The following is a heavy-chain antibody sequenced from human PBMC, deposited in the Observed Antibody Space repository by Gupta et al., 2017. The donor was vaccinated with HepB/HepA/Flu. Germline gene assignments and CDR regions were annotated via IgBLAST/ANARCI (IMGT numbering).Heavy chain of an antibody. J-gene: IGHJ5*02. CDR3: AHSVTVPGSADWFDP. CDR1: GLSLSTSGVG. Sequence: QITLKESGPMLVKPTQTLTLTCPFSGLSLSTSGVGVGWIRQPPGKALEWLALIYWDDDERYSPSLQNRLTITKDTSKNQVVLTMTNMDPVDTATYYCAHSVTVPGSADWFDPWGQGTLVTVSS. D-gene: IGHD6-19*01. V-gene: IGHV2-5*02. CDR2: IYWDDDE.